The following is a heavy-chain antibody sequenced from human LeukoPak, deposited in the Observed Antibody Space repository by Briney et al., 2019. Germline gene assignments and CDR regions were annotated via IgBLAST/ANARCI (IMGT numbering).Heavy chain of an antibody. V-gene: IGHV3-30-3*01. CDR1: GFTFSSYA. CDR3: ANGKGYCSSTSCPGRFDP. J-gene: IGHJ5*02. D-gene: IGHD2-2*01. Sequence: GGSLRLSCAASGFTFSSYAMHWVRQAPGKGLEWVAVISYDGSNKYYADSVKGRFTISRDNSKNTLYLQMNSLRAEDTAVYYCANGKGYCSSTSCPGRFDPWGQGTLVTVSS. CDR2: ISYDGSNK.